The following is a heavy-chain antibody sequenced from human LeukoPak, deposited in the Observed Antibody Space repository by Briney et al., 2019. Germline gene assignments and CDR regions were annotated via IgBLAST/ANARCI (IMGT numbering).Heavy chain of an antibody. Sequence: SETLSLTCAVSGDSITNSYWWTWVRQSPGKGLEWVGEIYYSGNTNYNPSLKSRVTMSVDKSKNQFSLKLSSVTAADTAFYYCARAGGRDFHFDSWGQGTLVTVSS. J-gene: IGHJ4*02. CDR3: ARAGGRDFHFDS. CDR2: IYYSGNT. CDR1: GDSITNSYW. V-gene: IGHV4-4*02. D-gene: IGHD5-12*01.